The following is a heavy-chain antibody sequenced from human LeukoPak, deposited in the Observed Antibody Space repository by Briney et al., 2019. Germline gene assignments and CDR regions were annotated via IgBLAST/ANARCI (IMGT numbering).Heavy chain of an antibody. CDR1: GYTFTSYA. CDR2: INTNTGNP. D-gene: IGHD3-10*01. Sequence: GASVKVSCKASGYTFTSYAMNWVRQAPGQGLEWMGWINTNTGNPTYAQGFTGRFVFSLDTSVSTAYLQISSLEAEDTAVYYCARAAPSGYYYGSGSRNYYYYYYMDVWGKGTTVTVSS. V-gene: IGHV7-4-1*02. CDR3: ARAAPSGYYYGSGSRNYYYYYYMDV. J-gene: IGHJ6*03.